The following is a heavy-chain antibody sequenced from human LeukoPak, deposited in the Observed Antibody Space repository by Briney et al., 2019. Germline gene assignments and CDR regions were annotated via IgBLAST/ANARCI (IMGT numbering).Heavy chain of an antibody. J-gene: IGHJ4*02. CDR2: IYYSGTT. Sequence: SETLSLTCAVYGGSFSGYYWSWIRQPPGKGLEWIGSIYYSGTTYFNPSLKSRVTISVDTSKNQFSLKLTSVTAADTAVYYCARYESASGFFDHWGQGTLVTVSS. V-gene: IGHV4-34*01. D-gene: IGHD6-13*01. CDR1: GGSFSGYY. CDR3: ARYESASGFFDH.